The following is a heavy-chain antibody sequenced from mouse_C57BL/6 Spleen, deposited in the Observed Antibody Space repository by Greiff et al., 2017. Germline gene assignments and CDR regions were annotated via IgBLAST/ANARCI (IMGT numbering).Heavy chain of an antibody. CDR2: IDPSDSET. V-gene: IGHV1-52*01. Sequence: VQLQQPGAELVRPGSSVKLSCKASGYTFTSYWMHWVKQRPIQGLEWIGNIDPSDSETHYNQKFKDKATLTVDKSSSTAYMQLSSLTSEDSAVYYCARLDTTADFDYWGQGTTLTVSS. D-gene: IGHD1-2*01. CDR1: GYTFTSYW. J-gene: IGHJ2*01. CDR3: ARLDTTADFDY.